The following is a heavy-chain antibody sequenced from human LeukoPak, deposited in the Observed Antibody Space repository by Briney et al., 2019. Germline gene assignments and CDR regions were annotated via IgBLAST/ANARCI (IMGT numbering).Heavy chain of an antibody. V-gene: IGHV5-51*01. D-gene: IGHD1-7*01. J-gene: IGHJ6*02. CDR1: GYRFTDYW. CDR2: IYPGGSET. Sequence: GESLKIPCKGSGYRFTDYWIGWVRQMPGKGLEWMGIIYPGGSETRYSPSFQGQVTISADKSINTAHLQWSSLKASDTAMYYCARGAAGTTPDYYYFGLDVWGQGTTVRVS. CDR3: ARGAAGTTPDYYYFGLDV.